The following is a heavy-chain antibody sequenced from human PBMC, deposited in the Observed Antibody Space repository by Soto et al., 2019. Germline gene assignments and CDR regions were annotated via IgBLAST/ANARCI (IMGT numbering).Heavy chain of an antibody. CDR3: ARDPPRRYNSGQGLDY. CDR1: GYTFTSYG. V-gene: IGHV1-18*04. J-gene: IGHJ4*02. CDR2: ISTYYDNT. Sequence: QVQLVQSGAEVKKPGASVKVSCKASGYTFTSYGISWVQQAPGQGLEWMGWISTYYDNTNYAQNLRGRVTMTTDTSTSTPYMELRSLRSDDTAVYYCARDPPRRYNSGQGLDYWGQGTLVTVSS. D-gene: IGHD5-18*01.